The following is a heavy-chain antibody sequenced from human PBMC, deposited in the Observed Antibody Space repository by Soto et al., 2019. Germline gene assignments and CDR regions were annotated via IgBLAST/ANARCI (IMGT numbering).Heavy chain of an antibody. CDR3: AAGRGGLLGDYYYYGMDV. CDR1: GFTFTSSA. CDR2: IVVGSGNT. J-gene: IGHJ6*02. D-gene: IGHD2-8*02. Sequence: SVKVSCKASGFTFTSSAVQWVRQARGQRLEWIGWIVVGSGNTNYAQKFQERVTITRDMSTSTAYMELSSLRSEDTAVYYCAAGRGGLLGDYYYYGMDVWGQGTTVTVSS. V-gene: IGHV1-58*01.